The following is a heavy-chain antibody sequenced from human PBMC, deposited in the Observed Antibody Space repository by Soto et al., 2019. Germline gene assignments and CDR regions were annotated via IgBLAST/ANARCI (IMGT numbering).Heavy chain of an antibody. CDR1: GYSFTSYW. J-gene: IGHJ6*03. V-gene: IGHV5-51*01. CDR2: IYPGDSDT. CDR3: ARHNLVGDNETGVVAATPDYYPYYMDV. D-gene: IGHD2-15*01. Sequence: GESLKISCKGSGYSFTSYWIGWVRQMPGKGLEWMGIIYPGDSDTRYSPSFQGQVTISADKSISTAYLQWSSLKASDTAMYYCARHNLVGDNETGVVAATPDYYPYYMDVWGKGTTVTVSS.